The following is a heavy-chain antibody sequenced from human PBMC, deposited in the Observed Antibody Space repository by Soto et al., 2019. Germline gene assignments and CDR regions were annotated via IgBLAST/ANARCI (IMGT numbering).Heavy chain of an antibody. CDR1: GGSFSGYY. CDR2: INHSGST. J-gene: IGHJ4*02. Sequence: PSETLSLTCAVYGGSFSGYYWSWIRQPPGKGLEWIGEINHSGSTNYNPSLKSRVTISVDTSKNQFSLKLSSVTAADTDVYYCASAGRRGYGIYYFDYWGQGTLVTVSS. D-gene: IGHD5-18*01. V-gene: IGHV4-34*01. CDR3: ASAGRRGYGIYYFDY.